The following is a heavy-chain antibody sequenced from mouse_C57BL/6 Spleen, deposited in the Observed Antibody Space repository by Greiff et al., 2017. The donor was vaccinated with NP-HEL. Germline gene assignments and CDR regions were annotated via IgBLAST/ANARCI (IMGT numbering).Heavy chain of an antibody. CDR3: ARGGDYGNYPYYYAMDY. CDR1: GYSITSGYY. V-gene: IGHV3-6*01. J-gene: IGHJ4*01. D-gene: IGHD2-1*01. Sequence: EVKLVESGPGLVKPSQSLSLTCSVTGYSITSGYYWNWIRQFPGNKLEWMGYISYDGSNNYNPSLKNRISITRDTSKNQFFLKLNSVTTEDTATYYCARGGDYGNYPYYYAMDYWGQGTSVTVSS. CDR2: ISYDGSN.